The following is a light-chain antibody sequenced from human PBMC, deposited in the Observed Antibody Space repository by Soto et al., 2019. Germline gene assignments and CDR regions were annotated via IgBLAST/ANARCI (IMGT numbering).Light chain of an antibody. CDR2: GAS. CDR1: QSVGSN. J-gene: IGKJ1*01. Sequence: EIVMTQSPATLSVSPGEGATLSCRASQSVGSNLAWYQHKPGQAPRLLIYGASTRATGIPARFSGSGSGTEFTLTISSLQSEDFAVYYCQRYNNWPPWTFGQGTKVDIK. CDR3: QRYNNWPPWT. V-gene: IGKV3-15*01.